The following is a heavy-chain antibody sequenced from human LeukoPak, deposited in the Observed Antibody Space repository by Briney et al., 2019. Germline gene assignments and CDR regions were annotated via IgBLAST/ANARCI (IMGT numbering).Heavy chain of an antibody. D-gene: IGHD3-3*01. CDR3: AKGSGYPNWFDP. Sequence: GGSLRLSCAASGFTFGDYSMHWVRQAPGKGLEWVSSISSGSSYIYYTDSVRGRFTISRDNAKSSLYLQVNSLRAEDTAVYYCAKGSGYPNWFDPWGQGTLVTVSS. CDR1: GFTFGDYS. CDR2: ISSGSSYI. V-gene: IGHV3-21*01. J-gene: IGHJ5*02.